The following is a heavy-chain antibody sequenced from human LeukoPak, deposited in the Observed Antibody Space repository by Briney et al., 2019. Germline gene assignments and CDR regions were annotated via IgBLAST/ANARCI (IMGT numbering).Heavy chain of an antibody. CDR1: GYTFTSYD. V-gene: IGHV1-8*01. J-gene: IGHJ6*02. CDR3: ARHYPYYYYYGIDV. CDR2: MNPNSGNT. D-gene: IGHD3-10*01. Sequence: GASVKVSCKASGYTFTSYDINWVRQATGQGLEWMGWMNPNSGNTGYAQKFQGRVTMTRNTSISTAYMELSSLRSEDTAVYYCARHYPYYYYYGIDVWGQGTTVTVSS.